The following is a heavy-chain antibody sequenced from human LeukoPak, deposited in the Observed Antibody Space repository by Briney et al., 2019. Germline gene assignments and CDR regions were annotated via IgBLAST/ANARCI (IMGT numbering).Heavy chain of an antibody. CDR3: ARGFSYYYGSGSYPKPPDFDY. D-gene: IGHD3-10*01. CDR2: MNPNSGNT. CDR1: GYTFTSYD. V-gene: IGHV1-8*01. J-gene: IGHJ4*02. Sequence: GASVKVSCKASGYTFTSYDINWVRQATGQGLEWMGWMNPNSGNTGYAQKFQGRVTMTRNTSISTAYMELSSLRSEDTAVYYCARGFSYYYGSGSYPKPPDFDYWGQGTLVTVSS.